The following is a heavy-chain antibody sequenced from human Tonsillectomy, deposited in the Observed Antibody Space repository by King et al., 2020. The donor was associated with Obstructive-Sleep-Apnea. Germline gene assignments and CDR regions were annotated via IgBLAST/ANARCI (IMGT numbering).Heavy chain of an antibody. CDR3: ARGTHKYCSGGNCYSRIKYYYGMDV. Sequence: VQLQQWGAGLLKPSETLSLTCAVYGGSSSGYYWSWIRQPPGQGLEWIGAITHSGSTTYNPAVCSRVTISVDMSKNQLSLKLTPVTAAETAVYYFARGTHKYCSGGNCYSRIKYYYGMDVWGQGTTVTVSS. V-gene: IGHV4-34*01. J-gene: IGHJ6*02. CDR2: ITHSGST. D-gene: IGHD2-15*01. CDR1: GGSSSGYY.